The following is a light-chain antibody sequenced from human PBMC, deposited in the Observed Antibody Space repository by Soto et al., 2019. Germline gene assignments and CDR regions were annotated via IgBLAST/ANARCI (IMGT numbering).Light chain of an antibody. Sequence: EIVLTQSPGTLSLSPGERATLSCRASQSVSSSYLAWYRQKPGQAPRLLIYGASSRATGIPDRFSGSGSGTDFILTISRLEPEDFAVYYCQHFGSSPLTFGGGTKVDIK. V-gene: IGKV3-20*01. CDR3: QHFGSSPLT. CDR2: GAS. J-gene: IGKJ4*01. CDR1: QSVSSSY.